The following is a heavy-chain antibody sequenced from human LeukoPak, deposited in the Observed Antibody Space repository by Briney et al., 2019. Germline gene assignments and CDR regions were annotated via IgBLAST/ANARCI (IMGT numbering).Heavy chain of an antibody. J-gene: IGHJ5*02. CDR2: INPNSGGT. CDR1: GYTFTGCY. CDR3: AGSYGSGSYYGGNWFDP. Sequence: GASVKVSCKASGYTFTGCYMHWVRQAPGQGLEWMGRINPNSGGTNYAQKFQDRVTMTRDTSISIVYMDLSSLRSDDTAVYYCAGSYGSGSYYGGNWFDPWGQGTLVTVSS. D-gene: IGHD3-10*01. V-gene: IGHV1-2*06.